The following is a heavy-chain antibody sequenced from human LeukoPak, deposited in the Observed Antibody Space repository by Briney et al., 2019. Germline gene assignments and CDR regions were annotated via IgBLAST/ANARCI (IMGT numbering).Heavy chain of an antibody. CDR1: GFTFSMHW. Sequence: PGGSLRLSCEASGFTFSMHWMQWVRQTPGKGLVWVSHINKDGSNTNDADSVKGRFTISRDNAKNTLYLEMNGLRPEDTAIYHCARGFNYFGFWGQGTLVTVSS. V-gene: IGHV3-74*01. J-gene: IGHJ4*02. CDR3: ARGFNYFGF. CDR2: INKDGSNT.